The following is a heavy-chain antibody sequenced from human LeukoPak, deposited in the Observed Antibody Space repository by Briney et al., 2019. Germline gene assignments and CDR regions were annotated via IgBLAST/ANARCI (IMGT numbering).Heavy chain of an antibody. CDR3: ARDTDTTMPIS. D-gene: IGHD5-18*01. CDR1: DYSVSGSAYF. J-gene: IGHJ5*02. V-gene: IGHV4-30-2*01. Sequence: SETLSLTCSVSDYSVSGSAYFWGWIRQPPGKGLEWIGYIYHSGSTYYKPSLKSRVTISLDRSKNQFSLKLTSVTAADTAVYYCARDTDTTMPISWGQGTLVTVSS. CDR2: IYHSGST.